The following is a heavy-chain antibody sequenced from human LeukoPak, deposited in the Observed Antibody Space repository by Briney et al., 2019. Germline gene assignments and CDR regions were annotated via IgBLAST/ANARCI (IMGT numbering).Heavy chain of an antibody. J-gene: IGHJ4*02. D-gene: IGHD1-26*01. CDR2: ISSSGSTI. V-gene: IGHV3-48*03. CDR3: ARDLLVGATTFDY. CDR1: GFTFSSYE. Sequence: PGGSLRLSCAASGFTFSSYEMNWVRQAPGKGLEWVSYISSSGSTIYYADSVKGRFTISRDNAKNSLYLQMNSPRAEDTAVYYCARDLLVGATTFDYWGQGTLVTVSS.